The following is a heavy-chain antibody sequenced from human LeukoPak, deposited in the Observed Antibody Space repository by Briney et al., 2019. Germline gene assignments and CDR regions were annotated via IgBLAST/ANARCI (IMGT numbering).Heavy chain of an antibody. D-gene: IGHD1-26*01. CDR2: IYTSGST. V-gene: IGHV4-59*10. J-gene: IGHJ3*02. CDR1: GGSFSGYY. CDR3: ATEGFVGARVRDI. Sequence: SETLSLTCAVYGGSFSGYYWSWIRQPAGEGLEWIGRIYTSGSTNYNPSLKSRVTISVDTSKNQFSLKLSSVTAADTAVYYCATEGFVGARVRDIWGQGTMVTVSS.